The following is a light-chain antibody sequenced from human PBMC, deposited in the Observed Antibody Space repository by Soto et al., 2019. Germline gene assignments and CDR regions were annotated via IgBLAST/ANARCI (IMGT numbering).Light chain of an antibody. Sequence: QSVLTQPASVSGSPGQSITISCTGTSIDVGGHNYVSWYQQHPGKAPKLMIYEVSNRPSGVSNRFSGSKSGNTASLTISGLQAEDEADYYCSSYTSSSTLYVFGTGTKLTVL. CDR2: EVS. V-gene: IGLV2-14*01. CDR3: SSYTSSSTLYV. J-gene: IGLJ1*01. CDR1: SIDVGGHNY.